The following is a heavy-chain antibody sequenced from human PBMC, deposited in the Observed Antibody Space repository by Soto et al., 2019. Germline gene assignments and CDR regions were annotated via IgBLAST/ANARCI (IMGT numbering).Heavy chain of an antibody. J-gene: IGHJ4*02. D-gene: IGHD3-22*01. CDR2: INPSGGRT. Sequence: DSVKVSCKASGYTFTSYYMHWVRQAPGQGLEWMGIINPSGGRTSYAQKFQGRVTMTRDTSTSTVYMELSSLSSEDTAVYYCARSVSYDRSGLNCWGQGHLVTVSS. CDR1: GYTFTSYY. CDR3: ARSVSYDRSGLNC. V-gene: IGHV1-46*01.